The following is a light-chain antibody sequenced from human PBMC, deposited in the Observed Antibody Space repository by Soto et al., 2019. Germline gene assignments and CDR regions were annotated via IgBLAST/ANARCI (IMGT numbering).Light chain of an antibody. J-gene: IGKJ1*01. CDR3: QQYGSSPET. V-gene: IGKV3-20*01. CDR2: DTS. CDR1: QSVGSD. Sequence: IVMPQSPATLSVPPAQIATLSCRASQSVGSDLAWYQQKPGQAPRLLIYDTSSRGTGIPDRFSGSGSGTDFTLTISRLEPEDFAVYYCQQYGSSPETFGQGPKVDI.